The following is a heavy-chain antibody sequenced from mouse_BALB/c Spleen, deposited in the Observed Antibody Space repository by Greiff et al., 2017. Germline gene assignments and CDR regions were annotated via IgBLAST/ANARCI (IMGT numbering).Heavy chain of an antibody. V-gene: IGHV14-3*02. CDR3: AGWEYPY. Sequence: EVQGVESGAELVKPGASVKLSCTASGFNIKDTYMHWVKQRPEQGLEWIGRIDPANGNTKYDPKFQGKATITADTSSNTAYLQLSSLTSEDTAVYYCAGWEYPYWGQGTLVTVSA. D-gene: IGHD2-10*02. J-gene: IGHJ3*01. CDR2: IDPANGNT. CDR1: GFNIKDTY.